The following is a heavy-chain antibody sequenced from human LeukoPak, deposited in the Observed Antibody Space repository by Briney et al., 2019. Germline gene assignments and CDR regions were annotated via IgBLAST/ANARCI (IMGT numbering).Heavy chain of an antibody. J-gene: IGHJ3*02. V-gene: IGHV1-18*01. CDR1: GYTFTSYG. Sequence: ASVKVSCKASGYTFTSYGISWVRQAPGQGLEWMGWISAYNGNTNYAQKLQGRVTMTTDTSTSTAYMELRSLRSDDTAVYYCARDLYYDSSGYYHDAFDIWGQGTMVTVSS. CDR2: ISAYNGNT. D-gene: IGHD3-22*01. CDR3: ARDLYYDSSGYYHDAFDI.